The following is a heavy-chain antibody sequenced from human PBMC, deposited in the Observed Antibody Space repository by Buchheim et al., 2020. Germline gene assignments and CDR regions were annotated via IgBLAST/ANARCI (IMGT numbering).Heavy chain of an antibody. CDR1: SGSIISYY. D-gene: IGHD1-26*01. CDR3: ARAPDSGSYYDY. J-gene: IGHJ4*02. Sequence: QVQLQESGPGLVKPSETLSLTSTVSSGSIISYYWSCFLQPPGKGLVWIGYIYYSGSTNDNPSLKSRVTISVDTSKNHFSLILSSVTAADTAVYYCARAPDSGSYYDYWGQGTL. CDR2: IYYSGST. V-gene: IGHV4-59*01.